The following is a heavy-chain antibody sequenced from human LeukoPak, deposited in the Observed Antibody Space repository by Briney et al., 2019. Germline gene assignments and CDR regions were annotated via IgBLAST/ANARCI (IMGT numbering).Heavy chain of an antibody. Sequence: SETLSLTCTVSSGSVSSGSYYWSWIRQPPGKGLEWIGYIYYSGSTNYNPSLKSRVTISVDTSKNQFSLKLSSVTAADTAVYYCARVRDGYNYYYYYYGMDVWGQGTTVTVSS. CDR2: IYYSGST. D-gene: IGHD5-24*01. CDR1: SGSVSSGSYY. J-gene: IGHJ6*02. V-gene: IGHV4-61*01. CDR3: ARVRDGYNYYYYYYGMDV.